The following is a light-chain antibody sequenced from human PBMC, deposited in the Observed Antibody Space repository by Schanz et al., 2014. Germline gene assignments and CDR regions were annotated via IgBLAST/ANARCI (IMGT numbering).Light chain of an antibody. CDR3: SSYTSSSTSMI. Sequence: QSALTQPPSVSGSPGQSVTISCTGTSSDIGTYNRVSWYQQPPGTVPKLLIYEVNNRPSGVPDRFSGSKSGNTASLTISGLQAEDEADYYCSSYTSSSTSMIFGGGTKLTVL. CDR2: EVN. J-gene: IGLJ2*01. V-gene: IGLV2-18*02. CDR1: SSDIGTYNR.